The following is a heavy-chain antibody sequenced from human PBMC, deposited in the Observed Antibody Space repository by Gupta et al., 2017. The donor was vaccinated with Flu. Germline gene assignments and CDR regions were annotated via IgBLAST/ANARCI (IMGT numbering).Heavy chain of an antibody. CDR1: GFTFSNAW. V-gene: IGHV3-15*01. CDR2: IKTKTHGGTT. J-gene: IGHJ4*02. Sequence: EMHLVESGGGLVKPGGSLRLSCAASGFTFSNAWMSWVRQAPGKGLEWVGHIKTKTHGGTTDYAAPVKGRFTVLRDDSKNMLYLQMDSLKTEDTAVYYCTTGRADWGQGTLVTVSS. CDR3: TTGRAD.